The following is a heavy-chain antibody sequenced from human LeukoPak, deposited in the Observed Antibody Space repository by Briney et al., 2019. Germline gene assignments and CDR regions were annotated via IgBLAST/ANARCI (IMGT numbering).Heavy chain of an antibody. D-gene: IGHD3-22*01. V-gene: IGHV4-4*07. CDR1: GGSISSSY. J-gene: IGHJ4*02. CDR2: IYTSGST. Sequence: SETLSLTCTVSGGSISSSYWSWIRQPAGKGLEWIGRIYTSGSTKYNPSLKSRVTMSVDTSKNQFSLKLSSVTAADTAVYYCAQIRPSTYYDSSGSFDYWGQGTLVTVSS. CDR3: AQIRPSTYYDSSGSFDY.